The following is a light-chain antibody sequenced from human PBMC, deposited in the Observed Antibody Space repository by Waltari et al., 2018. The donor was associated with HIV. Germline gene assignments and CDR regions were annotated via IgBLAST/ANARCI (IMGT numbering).Light chain of an antibody. CDR2: GAS. J-gene: IGKJ1*01. CDR3: QQYIGSPRT. V-gene: IGKV3-20*01. Sequence: EIALTQSPVTLSLSPLERTTLSSRARQTISSTYLTWYQQKPGQAPRLLIYGASSRATGIPDRFSGSGSGTDFTLTISSLEPEDCAVYYCQQYIGSPRTFGQGTKVELK. CDR1: QTISSTY.